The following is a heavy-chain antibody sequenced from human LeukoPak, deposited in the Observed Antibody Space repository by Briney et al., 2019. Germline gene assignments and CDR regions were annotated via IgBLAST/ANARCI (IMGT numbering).Heavy chain of an antibody. Sequence: GASLRLSCAASGFTFSSYAMSWVRQAPGKGLEWVSAISGSGGSTYYADSVKGRFTISRDNSKNTLYLQMNSLRAEDTAVYYCAKDGSPWYSSGWYQPFDYWGQGTLVTVSS. CDR1: GFTFSSYA. CDR3: AKDGSPWYSSGWYQPFDY. J-gene: IGHJ4*02. V-gene: IGHV3-23*01. D-gene: IGHD6-19*01. CDR2: ISGSGGST.